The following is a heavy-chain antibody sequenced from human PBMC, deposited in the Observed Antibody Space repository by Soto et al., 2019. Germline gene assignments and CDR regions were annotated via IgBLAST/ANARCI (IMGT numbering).Heavy chain of an antibody. J-gene: IGHJ4*02. CDR1: GFPFSSYG. CDR3: ARDFRGSSYYFDY. Sequence: QVQLVESGGGVVQPGRSLRLSCAASGFPFSSYGMHWVRQAPGKGLEWLAVIWYDGGAKYYADSVKGRFTISGVNSKNTLYLQMSGLRAEDTAVYYCARDFRGSSYYFDYWGQGTLVTVSS. CDR2: IWYDGGAK. D-gene: IGHD6-6*01. V-gene: IGHV3-33*01.